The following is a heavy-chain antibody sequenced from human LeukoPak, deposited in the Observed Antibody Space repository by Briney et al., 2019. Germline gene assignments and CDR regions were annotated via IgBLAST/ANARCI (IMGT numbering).Heavy chain of an antibody. CDR3: ANVYYDFWSGYPTPKYYYMDV. CDR1: GFTFSSYG. CDR2: IRYDGSNK. Sequence: PGGSLRLSCAASGFTFSSYGMHWVRQAPGKRLEWVAFIRYDGSNKYYADSVKGRFTISRDNSKNTLYLQMNSLRAEDTAVYYCANVYYDFWSGYPTPKYYYMDVWGKGTTVTVSS. D-gene: IGHD3-3*01. J-gene: IGHJ6*03. V-gene: IGHV3-30*02.